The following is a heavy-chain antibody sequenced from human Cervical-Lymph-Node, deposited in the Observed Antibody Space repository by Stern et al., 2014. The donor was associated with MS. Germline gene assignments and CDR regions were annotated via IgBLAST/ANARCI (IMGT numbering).Heavy chain of an antibody. Sequence: QVQLGQSGAEVKKPGASVKVSCKASGYTFTSYYIHWVRQAPGQGLEWVGIINPSGGSTGYAQKFQGRVTMTRDTSTSTVYMELSSLRSEDTAVYYCARDKYDASGSYELGYWGQGTLVTVSS. CDR3: ARDKYDASGSYELGY. V-gene: IGHV1-46*01. CDR1: GYTFTSYY. D-gene: IGHD3-10*01. J-gene: IGHJ4*02. CDR2: INPSGGST.